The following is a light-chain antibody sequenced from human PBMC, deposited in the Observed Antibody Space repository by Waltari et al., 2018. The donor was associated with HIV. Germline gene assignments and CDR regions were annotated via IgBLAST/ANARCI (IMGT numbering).Light chain of an antibody. J-gene: IGLJ3*02. CDR3: AAWDDSLSGWV. V-gene: IGLV1-47*01. Sequence: QSALTQPPSTSGTPGQTVTIPCSGRSSNTGDNYVSWYQQPPGPAPKLPTSRNSQRPSGVRDRFSGSKSGTSASLAINDLRSEDEAEYHCAAWDDSLSGWVFGGGTNLTVL. CDR2: RNS. CDR1: SSNTGDNY.